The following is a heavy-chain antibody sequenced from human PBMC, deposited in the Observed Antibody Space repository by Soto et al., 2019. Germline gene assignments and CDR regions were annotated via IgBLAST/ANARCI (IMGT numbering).Heavy chain of an antibody. CDR2: ISYDGSNK. Sequence: QVQLVESGGGVVQPGRSLRLSCAASGFTFSSYAMHWVRQAPGKGLEWVAVISYDGSNKYYADSVKGRFTISRYNSKNTLYLQMISLRAEDTDVYYCARRDYGSGLYWGQGTRVIVSS. V-gene: IGHV3-30-3*01. J-gene: IGHJ4*02. CDR3: ARRDYGSGLY. D-gene: IGHD3-10*01. CDR1: GFTFSSYA.